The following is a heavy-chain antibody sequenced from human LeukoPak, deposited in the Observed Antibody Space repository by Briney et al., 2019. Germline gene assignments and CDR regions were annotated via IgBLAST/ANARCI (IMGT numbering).Heavy chain of an antibody. CDR3: ARGGSGIPTCFDV. Sequence: GSLRLSCAASRFTFSKCVMSWVRQAPGKGLEWVSSISVSGGSTYYADSVRGRITISRDNSKNTLYLQMNSLRVEDTAVYYCARGGSGIPTCFDVWGQGTTVTVFS. V-gene: IGHV3-23*01. J-gene: IGHJ6*02. CDR1: RFTFSKCV. CDR2: ISVSGGST. D-gene: IGHD1-1*01.